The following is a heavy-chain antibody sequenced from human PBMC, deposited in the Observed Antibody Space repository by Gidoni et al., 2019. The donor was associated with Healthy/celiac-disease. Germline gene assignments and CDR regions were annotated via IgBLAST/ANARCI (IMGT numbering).Heavy chain of an antibody. J-gene: IGHJ6*02. CDR2: IIPIFGTA. CDR3: ARTGRGPKWELPSGAYYYYYGMDV. D-gene: IGHD1-26*01. V-gene: IGHV1-69*01. CDR1: GGTFSSYG. Sequence: QVQLVQSVAEVKKPGSSVKVSCKASGGTFSSYGISWVRQAPGQGLEWMGGIIPIFGTANYAQKFQGRVTITADESTSTAYMELSSLRSEDTAVYYCARTGRGPKWELPSGAYYYYYGMDVWGQGTTVTVSS.